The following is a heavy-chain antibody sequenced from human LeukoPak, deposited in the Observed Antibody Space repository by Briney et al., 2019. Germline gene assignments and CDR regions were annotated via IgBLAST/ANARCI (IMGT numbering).Heavy chain of an antibody. CDR2: IIPIFGTA. Sequence: SVKVSCKASGGTFSSYAISWVRQAPGQGLEWMGGIIPIFGTANYVQKFQGRVTITADESTSTAYMELSSLRSEDTAVYYCARERVGFPPDAFDIWGQGTMVTVSS. J-gene: IGHJ3*02. CDR1: GGTFSSYA. CDR3: ARERVGFPPDAFDI. D-gene: IGHD2-15*01. V-gene: IGHV1-69*13.